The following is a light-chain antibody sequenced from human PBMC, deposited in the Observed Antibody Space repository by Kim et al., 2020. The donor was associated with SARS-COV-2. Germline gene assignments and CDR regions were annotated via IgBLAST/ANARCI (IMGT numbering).Light chain of an antibody. CDR1: SLRSYY. V-gene: IGLV3-19*01. Sequence: GQTVRITCQGDSLRSYYASWYQQKPGQAPLLVIYGKNNRPSGIPHRFSGSSSGNTASLTITGAQAEDEADYYCNSRDSSGNHLNVVFGGGTKLTVL. CDR3: NSRDSSGNHLNVV. CDR2: GKN. J-gene: IGLJ2*01.